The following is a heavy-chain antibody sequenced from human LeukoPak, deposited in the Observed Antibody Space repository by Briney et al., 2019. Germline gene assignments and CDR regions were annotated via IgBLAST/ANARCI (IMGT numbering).Heavy chain of an antibody. Sequence: PSETLSLTCAVSGYSISSGYYWGWIRQPPGKGLEWIGSIYHSGGTYYNPSLKSRVTISVDTSKNQFSLKLSSVTAADTAVYYCARLDPLLGSSGWSNTRGPFDYWGQGTLVTVSS. CDR1: GYSISSGYY. D-gene: IGHD6-19*01. CDR2: IYHSGGT. V-gene: IGHV4-38-2*01. J-gene: IGHJ4*02. CDR3: ARLDPLLGSSGWSNTRGPFDY.